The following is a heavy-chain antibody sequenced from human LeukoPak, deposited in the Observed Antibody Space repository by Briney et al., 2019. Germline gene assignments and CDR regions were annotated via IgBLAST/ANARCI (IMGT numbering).Heavy chain of an antibody. CDR3: AKASSSWYYFDY. Sequence: GGSLRLSCAASGFTFSSYGMHWVRQAPGKGLEWVAVISYDGSNKYYADSVKGRFTISRDNSKNTLYLQMNSLRAEDTAVYYCAKASSSWYYFDYWGQGTLVTVSS. J-gene: IGHJ4*02. D-gene: IGHD6-13*01. CDR1: GFTFSSYG. V-gene: IGHV3-30*18. CDR2: ISYDGSNK.